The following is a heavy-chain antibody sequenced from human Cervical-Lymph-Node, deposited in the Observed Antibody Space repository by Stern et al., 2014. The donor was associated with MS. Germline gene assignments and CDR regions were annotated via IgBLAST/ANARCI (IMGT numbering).Heavy chain of an antibody. D-gene: IGHD1-14*01. CDR1: GYKFSIYW. J-gene: IGHJ4*02. Sequence: EMQLVESGAELIRPGESLKISCKGSGYKFSIYWIAWVRQMPGKGLEWMGIIYPGDSEIRYSPSFQGQVTMSADKSTSTAYLQWSSLNASDSAMYFCARQTTAWASDVWGQGTLVTVSS. CDR2: IYPGDSEI. CDR3: ARQTTAWASDV. V-gene: IGHV5-51*01.